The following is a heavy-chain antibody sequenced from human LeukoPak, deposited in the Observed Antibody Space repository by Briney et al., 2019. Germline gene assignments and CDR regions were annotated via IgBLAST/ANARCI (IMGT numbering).Heavy chain of an antibody. CDR1: GGSISSGGYY. D-gene: IGHD3-9*01. V-gene: IGHV4-39*07. Sequence: SETLSLTCTVSGGSISSGGYYWSWIRQPPGKGLEWIGEINHSGSTNYNPSLKSRVTISVDTSKNQFSLKLSSVTAADTAVYYCARGSDYDILTGYYTSLDYWGQGTLVTVSS. CDR2: INHSGST. J-gene: IGHJ4*02. CDR3: ARGSDYDILTGYYTSLDY.